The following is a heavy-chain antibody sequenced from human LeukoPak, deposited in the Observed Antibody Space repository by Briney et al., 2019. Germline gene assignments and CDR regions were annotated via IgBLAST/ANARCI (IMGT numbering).Heavy chain of an antibody. CDR2: INLDSGGT. V-gene: IGHV1-2*02. Sequence: GASVKVSCKTSGYTVTDYLMHWVRQAPGQGLEWMGWINLDSGGTKYAQRFQGRVTMTRDTSISTAYMDLSRLRSDDTAVYYCARDLSTSATWEFDYWGQGTLVTVSS. D-gene: IGHD6-25*01. J-gene: IGHJ4*02. CDR3: ARDLSTSATWEFDY. CDR1: GYTVTDYL.